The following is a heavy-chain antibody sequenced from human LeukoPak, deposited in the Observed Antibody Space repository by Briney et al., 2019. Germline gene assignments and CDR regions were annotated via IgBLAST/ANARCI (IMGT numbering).Heavy chain of an antibody. J-gene: IGHJ4*02. V-gene: IGHV1-18*01. Sequence: ASVKVSCKASGYAFTSQGINWVRQAPGQGLEWMGWVSAYNGATNYAQNFQDRVTMTTDTPTTTAYTELRSLRSDDTAVYYCARVDLYYDSSGYSQAANDYWGQGTLVTVSS. CDR2: VSAYNGAT. CDR3: ARVDLYYDSSGYSQAANDY. D-gene: IGHD3-22*01. CDR1: GYAFTSQG.